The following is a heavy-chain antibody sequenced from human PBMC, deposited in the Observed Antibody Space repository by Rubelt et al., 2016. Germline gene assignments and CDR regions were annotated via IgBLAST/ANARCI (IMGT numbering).Heavy chain of an antibody. CDR1: GYTFTSYG. V-gene: IGHV1-18*01. D-gene: IGHD6-6*01. CDR3: ARDRIRIAARQGWYFDL. J-gene: IGHJ2*01. Sequence: QVQLVQSGAEVKKPGASVKVSCKASGYTFTSYGISWVRQAPGQGLEWMGWISAYNGNTNYAQKVQGRGTMTTDTSTSTAYMELRRLRSDYTAVYYCARDRIRIAARQGWYFDLGGRGTLVTVSS. CDR2: ISAYNGNT.